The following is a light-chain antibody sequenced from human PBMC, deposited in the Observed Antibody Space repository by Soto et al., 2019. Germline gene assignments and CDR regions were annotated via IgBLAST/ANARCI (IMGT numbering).Light chain of an antibody. J-gene: IGKJ1*01. Sequence: DIQMTQSPSTLSASVGDRVTITCRASQSIGRWLAWYQQKPGKAPKFLIYDASSLEPGVPSRFSGSGSGSEFTLTISSLQHDDFATYYCQQYDSSSPTFGQGTKVEV. CDR3: QQYDSSSPT. V-gene: IGKV1-5*01. CDR2: DAS. CDR1: QSIGRW.